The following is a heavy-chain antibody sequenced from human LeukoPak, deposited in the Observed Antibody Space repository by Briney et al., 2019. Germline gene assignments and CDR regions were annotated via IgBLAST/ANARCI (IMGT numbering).Heavy chain of an antibody. D-gene: IGHD3-10*01. J-gene: IGHJ4*02. CDR1: GFTFGSYA. V-gene: IGHV3-23*01. CDR3: AKRALLGFGELYYFDY. Sequence: GGSLRLSCAASGFTFGSYAMSWVRQAPGKGLEWVSAISGSGGSTYYADSVKGRFTISRDNSKNTLYLQMNSLRAEDTAVYYCAKRALLGFGELYYFDYWGQGTLVTVSS. CDR2: ISGSGGST.